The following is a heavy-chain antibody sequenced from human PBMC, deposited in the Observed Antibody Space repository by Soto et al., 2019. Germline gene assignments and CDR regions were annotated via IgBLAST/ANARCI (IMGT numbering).Heavy chain of an antibody. CDR3: ATTAAAAGTD. CDR1: GFTFSSYW. J-gene: IGHJ4*02. CDR2: IKEDGSAK. V-gene: IGHV3-7*01. Sequence: EVQLVESGGGFVQPGGSLRLSCVGSGFTFSSYWMACVRQAPGKGLEWVANIKEDGSAKYYVDSVKGRFTISRDNAKNSLFLQMNSLRAEDTAVYYCATTAAAAGTDWGQGTLVTVSS. D-gene: IGHD6-13*01.